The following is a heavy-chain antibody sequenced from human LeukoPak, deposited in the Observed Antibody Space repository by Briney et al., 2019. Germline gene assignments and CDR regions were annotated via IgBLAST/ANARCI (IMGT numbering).Heavy chain of an antibody. CDR1: RYTFTADY. CDR3: ARDSFPGRYYEGAFDI. J-gene: IGHJ3*02. V-gene: IGHV1-2*02. Sequence: ASVRVSSKASRYTFTADYMHWVRQAPGQGLEWMGWIKPNSGGTNYAQNFQGRVTMTRETSISTAYMELSSLRSDDTAVYYCARDSFPGRYYEGAFDIWGQGTMVAVSS. D-gene: IGHD3-22*01. CDR2: IKPNSGGT.